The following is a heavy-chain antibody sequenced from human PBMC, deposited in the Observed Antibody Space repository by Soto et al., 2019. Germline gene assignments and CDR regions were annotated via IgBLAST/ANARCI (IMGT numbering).Heavy chain of an antibody. V-gene: IGHV1-18*04. D-gene: IGHD4-17*01. Sequence: QVPLVQSGAEVKKPGASVKGSCKASGYTFTSYGISWVRQAPGQGLEWMGWISAYNGHTNYAEKLQGRVTMNTEPSTSTAHMELRSLRSDPTAVYYCARDKGTVTNYYYYGMDVWGQGTTVTVSS. CDR1: GYTFTSYG. CDR2: ISAYNGHT. CDR3: ARDKGTVTNYYYYGMDV. J-gene: IGHJ6*02.